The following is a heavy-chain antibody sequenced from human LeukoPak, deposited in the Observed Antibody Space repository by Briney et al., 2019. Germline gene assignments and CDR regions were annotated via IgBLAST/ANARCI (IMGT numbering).Heavy chain of an antibody. CDR2: INPNSGGT. CDR1: GYTFTGYY. D-gene: IGHD5-18*01. V-gene: IGHV1-2*02. Sequence: ASVKVSCKASGYTFTGYYMHWVRQAPGQGLEWMGWINPNSGGTNYAQKFQGRVTMTRDTSISTAYMELSRLRSDDTAVYYCAREKNRSLGYSYGLAYWGQGTLVTVSS. J-gene: IGHJ4*02. CDR3: AREKNRSLGYSYGLAY.